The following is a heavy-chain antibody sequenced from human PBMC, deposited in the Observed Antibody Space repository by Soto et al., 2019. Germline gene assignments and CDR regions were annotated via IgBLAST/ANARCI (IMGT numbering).Heavy chain of an antibody. CDR2: INPNSGAT. D-gene: IGHD5-18*01. CDR3: AKSGDPTMVRVSGY. CDR1: GYTFTGYY. J-gene: IGHJ4*02. Sequence: GASVKVSCKASGYTFTGYYMHWVRQAPGQGLEWMGWINPNSGATNYAQKFQGRVTMTRDTSISTAYMELSRLRSDDTAMYYCAKSGDPTMVRVSGYWGPGTLLTVSS. V-gene: IGHV1-2*02.